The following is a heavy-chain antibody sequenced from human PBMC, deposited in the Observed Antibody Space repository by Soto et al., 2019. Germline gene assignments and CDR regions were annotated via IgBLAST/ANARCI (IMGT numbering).Heavy chain of an antibody. CDR2: ISSYNGDT. D-gene: IGHD5-12*01. Sequence: ASVKVSCKASGGTFSSYAISWVRQAPGQGLEWMGWISSYNGDTNYAQTFQGRVTMTTDTSTSTAYMELRSLRSDDTAVYYCAREGVAPYYYYGMAVWGQVTPVTVSS. V-gene: IGHV1-18*01. CDR3: AREGVAPYYYYGMAV. J-gene: IGHJ6*02. CDR1: GGTFSSYA.